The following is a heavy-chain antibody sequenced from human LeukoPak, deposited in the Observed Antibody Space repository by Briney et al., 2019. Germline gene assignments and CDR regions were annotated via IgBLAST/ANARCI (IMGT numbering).Heavy chain of an antibody. Sequence: GGSLRLSCAASGFTFSSYGMHWVRQAPGKGLEWVAVIWYDGSNKYYADSVKGRFTISRDNSKNTLYLQMNSLRAEETAVYYCARPREYYDSSGYSGFDYWGQGTLVTVSS. V-gene: IGHV3-33*01. CDR3: ARPREYYDSSGYSGFDY. CDR1: GFTFSSYG. J-gene: IGHJ4*02. D-gene: IGHD3-22*01. CDR2: IWYDGSNK.